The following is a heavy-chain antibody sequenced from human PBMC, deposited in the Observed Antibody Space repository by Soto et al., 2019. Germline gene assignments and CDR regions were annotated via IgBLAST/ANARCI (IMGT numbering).Heavy chain of an antibody. D-gene: IGHD3-16*02. CDR1: GGTFSSYA. CDR2: IIPIFRTP. Sequence: ASVKVSCKASGGTFSSYAISWVRQAPGQGLEWMGGIIPIFRTPNYAPKFQRRVTITADECTSTAYMEQRSLRSEDTAVYYCARPPLPVRLGELSQAHYYYYYGMDVWGQGTTVTVSS. J-gene: IGHJ6*02. CDR3: ARPPLPVRLGELSQAHYYYYYGMDV. V-gene: IGHV1-69*13.